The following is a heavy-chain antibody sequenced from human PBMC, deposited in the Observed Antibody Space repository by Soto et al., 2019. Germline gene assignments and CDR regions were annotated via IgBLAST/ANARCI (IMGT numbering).Heavy chain of an antibody. D-gene: IGHD6-19*01. Sequence: EVQLVESGGGLVKPGGSLRLSCAASGFTFSSYSMNWVRQAPGKGLEWVSSISSSSSYIYYADSVKGRFTISRDNAKNXLXXQMNSLRAEDTAVYYCARDWTGGAAVAGKVYGMDVWGQGTTVTVSS. V-gene: IGHV3-21*01. CDR3: ARDWTGGAAVAGKVYGMDV. CDR1: GFTFSSYS. J-gene: IGHJ6*02. CDR2: ISSSSSYI.